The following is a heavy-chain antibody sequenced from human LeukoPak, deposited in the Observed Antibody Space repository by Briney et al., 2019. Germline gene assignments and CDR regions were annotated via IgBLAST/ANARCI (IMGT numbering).Heavy chain of an antibody. CDR1: GYRFTSYW. CDR3: ARQRDYYDSSGYYRGFDP. V-gene: IGHV5-51*01. J-gene: IGHJ5*02. D-gene: IGHD3-22*01. CDR2: IYPGDSDT. Sequence: GESLKISCKTSGYRFTSYWIGWVRQMPGKGLEWMGIIYPGDSDTRYSPSFKGQVNITADKSISTASLQWSSLQASDTAMYYCARQRDYYDSSGYYRGFDPWGQGTLVTVSS.